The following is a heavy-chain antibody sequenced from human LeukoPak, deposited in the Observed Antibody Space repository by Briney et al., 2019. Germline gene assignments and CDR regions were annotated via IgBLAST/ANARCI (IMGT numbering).Heavy chain of an antibody. D-gene: IGHD5-24*01. CDR1: GGSISSSSYY. V-gene: IGHV4-39*07. CDR3: ARDAGRDGYNL. J-gene: IGHJ4*02. Sequence: SETMSLTCTVSGGSISSSSYYWGWIRQPPGKGLEWIGSIYYSGSTYYNPSLKSRVTISVDTSKNQFSLKLSSVTAADTAVYYCARDAGRDGYNLWGQGTLVTVSS. CDR2: IYYSGST.